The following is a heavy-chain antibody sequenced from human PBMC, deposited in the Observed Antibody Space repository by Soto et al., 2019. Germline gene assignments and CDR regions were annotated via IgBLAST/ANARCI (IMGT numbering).Heavy chain of an antibody. Sequence: EVQLVESGGGLVQPGGSLRLSCAVSGFTFSTHAMNWVRQAPGKGLEWVAYIHGTRSIIYYADSVKGRFIISRDNAKNSLFLQMDSLRDEDTAVYYCARDARNADYDYWGQGTLVTVSS. CDR1: GFTFSTHA. D-gene: IGHD3-16*01. J-gene: IGHJ4*02. CDR3: ARDARNADYDY. CDR2: IHGTRSII. V-gene: IGHV3-48*02.